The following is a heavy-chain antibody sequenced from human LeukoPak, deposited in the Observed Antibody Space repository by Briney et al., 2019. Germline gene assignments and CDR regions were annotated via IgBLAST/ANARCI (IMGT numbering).Heavy chain of an antibody. J-gene: IGHJ6*02. V-gene: IGHV4-31*11. D-gene: IGHD1-7*01. Sequence: PSETLSLTCAVYGGSFSGYYWSWIRQHPGKGLEWIGYIYYSGSTYYNPSLKSRVTMSVDTSKNQFSLKLSSVTAADTAVYYCARVARIRYNWNYADYYYGMDVWGQGTTVTVSS. CDR1: GGSFSGYY. CDR3: ARVARIRYNWNYADYYYGMDV. CDR2: IYYSGST.